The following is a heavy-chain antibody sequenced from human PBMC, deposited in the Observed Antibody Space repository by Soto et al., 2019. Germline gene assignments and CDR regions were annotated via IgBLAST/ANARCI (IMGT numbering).Heavy chain of an antibody. J-gene: IGHJ5*02. V-gene: IGHV3-23*01. CDR3: ALGGSYGIS. CDR1: GFTFRSFA. D-gene: IGHD3-16*01. Sequence: GGSLRLSCVASGFTFRSFAMSWVRQAPGKGLDWVSIISDSGTTTYFAESVKGRFTISRDNIKNTLYLQMNSLRGDDTAVYYCALGGSYGISWGQGTLVTVSS. CDR2: ISDSGTTT.